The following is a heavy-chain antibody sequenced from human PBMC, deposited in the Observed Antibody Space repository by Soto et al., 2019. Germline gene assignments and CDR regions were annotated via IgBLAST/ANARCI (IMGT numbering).Heavy chain of an antibody. V-gene: IGHV2-70*01. CDR3: ARTSLNTAMGTFDY. Sequence: SGPTLVNPTRPLTLTCTFSGSSLSTSGMCVSWIRQPPGKALEWLALTDWDDDKYYSTSLKTRLTISKDTSKNQVVLTMTNMDPVDTATYYSARTSLNTAMGTFDYWGQGTLVTVSS. CDR2: TDWDDDK. D-gene: IGHD5-18*01. CDR1: GSSLSTSGMC. J-gene: IGHJ4*02.